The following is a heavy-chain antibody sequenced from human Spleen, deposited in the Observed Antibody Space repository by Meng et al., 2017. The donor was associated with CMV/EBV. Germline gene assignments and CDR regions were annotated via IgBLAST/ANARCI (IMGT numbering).Heavy chain of an antibody. CDR3: ASQGYCSSTSCQGD. V-gene: IGHV3-74*01. D-gene: IGHD2-2*01. Sequence: GGSLRLSCAVSGFTFNNYWMPGKGLVWVSHINSDENRKRYADSVKGRFTVSRDNAKSSLYLQMNSLRAEDTAVYYCASQGYCSSTSCQGDWGQGTLVTVSS. CDR1: GFTFNNYW. CDR2: INSDENRK. J-gene: IGHJ4*02.